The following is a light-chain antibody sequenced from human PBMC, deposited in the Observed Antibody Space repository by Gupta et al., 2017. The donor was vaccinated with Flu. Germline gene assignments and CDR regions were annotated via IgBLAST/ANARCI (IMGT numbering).Light chain of an antibody. CDR3: KQSLSIPYT. CDR1: KEICHC. V-gene: IGKV1-33*01. Sequence: PGSPAVRDRGTSTGQVSKEICHCLDWYQQKPGKAPRLLIYDGSNRETGVPERFSGSGSGTDFTLKISGLQTEDVAVYYCKQSLSIPYTFGRGTKVEIK. CDR2: DGS. J-gene: IGKJ2*01.